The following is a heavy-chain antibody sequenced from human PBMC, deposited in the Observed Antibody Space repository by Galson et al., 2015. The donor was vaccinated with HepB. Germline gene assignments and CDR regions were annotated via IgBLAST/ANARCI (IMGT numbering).Heavy chain of an antibody. CDR1: GFTFSSYA. D-gene: IGHD2-15*01. Sequence: SLRLSCAASGFTFSSYAMTWVRQAPGKGLEWASTINSGSAGNTYYAESVKGRFTISRDNSKNTLSLQMNSLRTEDTAVYYCVKDQALHWFDPWGQGTQVTVSS. J-gene: IGHJ5*02. V-gene: IGHV3-23*01. CDR2: INSGSAGNT. CDR3: VKDQALHWFDP.